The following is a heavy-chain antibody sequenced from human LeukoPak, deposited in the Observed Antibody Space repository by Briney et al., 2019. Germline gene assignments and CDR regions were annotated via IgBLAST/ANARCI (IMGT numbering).Heavy chain of an antibody. Sequence: SETLSLTCIVSGASVTGGACYCGWLRQPPGKGLEWIASIHSGGNTYYNPSLKSRVTISADTSKNHFSLKVTSVTVADTAVYYCARQDDNDFRDPNWFDPWGQGTLVIVSS. CDR1: GASVTGGACY. CDR3: ARQDDNDFRDPNWFDP. D-gene: IGHD4-17*01. J-gene: IGHJ5*02. V-gene: IGHV4-39*01. CDR2: IHSGGNT.